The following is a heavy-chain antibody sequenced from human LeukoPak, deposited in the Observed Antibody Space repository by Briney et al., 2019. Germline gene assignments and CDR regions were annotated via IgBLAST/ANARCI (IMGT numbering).Heavy chain of an antibody. V-gene: IGHV1-2*02. Sequence: ASVKVSCKASGYTFTGYYMHWVRQAPGQGLEWMGWINPNSGGTNYAQKFQGRVTMTRDTSISTAYMELSRLRSDDTAVYYCARAPFESYYYDSSGYYPTGGYYYGMDVWGQGTTVTVS. CDR2: INPNSGGT. D-gene: IGHD3-22*01. CDR3: ARAPFESYYYDSSGYYPTGGYYYGMDV. J-gene: IGHJ6*02. CDR1: GYTFTGYY.